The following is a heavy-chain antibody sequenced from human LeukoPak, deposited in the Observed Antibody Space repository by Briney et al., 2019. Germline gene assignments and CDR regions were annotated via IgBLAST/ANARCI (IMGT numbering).Heavy chain of an antibody. CDR1: GFTFSSYW. J-gene: IGHJ6*02. Sequence: GGSLRLSCAASGFTFSSYWMHWVRQAPGKGLAWVSRINNDGTTTVYADSVRGRFTISRDNAKNTLYLQMNSLRAEDTAVYYCAGGGVTTPTPYYYYYGMDVWGQGTTVTV. V-gene: IGHV3-74*01. CDR2: INNDGTTT. D-gene: IGHD3-16*01. CDR3: AGGGVTTPTPYYYYYGMDV.